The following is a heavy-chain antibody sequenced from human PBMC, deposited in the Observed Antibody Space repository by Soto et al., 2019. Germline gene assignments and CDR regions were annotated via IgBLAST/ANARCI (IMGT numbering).Heavy chain of an antibody. CDR3: ARGRASGSYYLLDY. D-gene: IGHD3-10*01. CDR2: INPNSGNI. Sequence: ASVKVSCKASGDTFTTYDINWVRQATGHGLEWMGWINPNSGNIGYAQRFQGRVTMTRDTAIRTAYMEVSSLRSDDTAVYYCARGRASGSYYLLDYWGQGTLATVSS. V-gene: IGHV1-8*01. CDR1: GDTFTTYD. J-gene: IGHJ4*02.